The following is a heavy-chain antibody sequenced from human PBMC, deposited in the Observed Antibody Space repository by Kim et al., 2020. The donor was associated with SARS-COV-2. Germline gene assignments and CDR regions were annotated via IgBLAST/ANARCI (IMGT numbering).Heavy chain of an antibody. CDR3: ARRPSTDAFDI. V-gene: IGHV5-51*01. J-gene: IGHJ3*02. Sequence: RYSPSFQGQVTISADKSISTAYLQWSSLKASDTAMYYCARRPSTDAFDIWGQGTMVTVSS.